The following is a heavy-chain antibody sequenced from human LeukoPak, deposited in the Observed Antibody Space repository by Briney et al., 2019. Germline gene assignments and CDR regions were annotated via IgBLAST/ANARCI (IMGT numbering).Heavy chain of an antibody. J-gene: IGHJ4*02. Sequence: GGSLRLSCAASGFAVSSNYMSWVRQAPGKGLEWVSVIYSGGSTYYADSVKGRFTISRDNSKNTLYLQMNSLRAEDTAVYYCARDTFGVVRGAVYRGQGTLVTVSS. CDR2: IYSGGST. V-gene: IGHV3-53*01. CDR1: GFAVSSNY. D-gene: IGHD3-3*01. CDR3: ARDTFGVVRGAVY.